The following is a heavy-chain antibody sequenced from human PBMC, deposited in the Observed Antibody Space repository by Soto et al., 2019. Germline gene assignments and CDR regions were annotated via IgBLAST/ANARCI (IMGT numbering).Heavy chain of an antibody. J-gene: IGHJ5*02. D-gene: IGHD1-26*01. V-gene: IGHV4-31*03. Sequence: SETLSLTCTVSGDSLTTGGDYWWWIRQKPGKGLERIGDISHSGITEHNPSLNSRLTLPIDTSKNQISPEITSVTAPDTPLYYCARGSHSYLYGWLGPWGQRIPSTASS. CDR2: ISHSGIT. CDR3: ARGSHSYLYGWLGP. CDR1: GDSLTTGGDY.